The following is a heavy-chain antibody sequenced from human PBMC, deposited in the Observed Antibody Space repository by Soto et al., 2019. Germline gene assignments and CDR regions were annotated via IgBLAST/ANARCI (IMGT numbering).Heavy chain of an antibody. D-gene: IGHD3-10*01. CDR1: GFTFSSSG. Sequence: GGSLRLSCAASGFTFSSSGMHWVRQAPGKGLEWVAFIWYDGSNKYYADSVKGRFTISRDNSKNTLYLQMNSLRAEDTAVYYCARDPGTFKEYYYYYYMDVWGKGTTVTVSS. CDR2: IWYDGSNK. CDR3: ARDPGTFKEYYYYYYMDV. V-gene: IGHV3-33*01. J-gene: IGHJ6*03.